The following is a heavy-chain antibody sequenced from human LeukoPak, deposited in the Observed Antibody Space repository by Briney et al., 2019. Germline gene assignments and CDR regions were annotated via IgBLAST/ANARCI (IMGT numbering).Heavy chain of an antibody. CDR3: AREGSAGPFDY. CDR1: GYSFADYY. Sequence: SVKVSCKASGYSFADYYIHWVRQAPGQGLEWMGGIIPIFGTANYAQKFQGRVTITADKSTSTAYMELSSLRSEDTAVYYCAREGSAGPFDYWGQGTLVTVSS. CDR2: IIPIFGTA. V-gene: IGHV1-69*06. J-gene: IGHJ4*02. D-gene: IGHD6-13*01.